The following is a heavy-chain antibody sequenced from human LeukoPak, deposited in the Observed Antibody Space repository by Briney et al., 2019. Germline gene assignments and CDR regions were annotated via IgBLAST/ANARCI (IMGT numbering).Heavy chain of an antibody. J-gene: IGHJ4*02. CDR1: GGSISSTRYY. CDR3: ARSPGRGAYFDY. V-gene: IGHV4-39*07. Sequence: LETLSLTCTVSGGSISSTRYYWGWIRQPPGKGLEWIGSMYYSGSTYYNPSLKSRVTISVDTSKNQFSLKLSSVTAADTAVYYCARSPGRGAYFDYWGQGTLVTVSS. D-gene: IGHD1-26*01. CDR2: MYYSGST.